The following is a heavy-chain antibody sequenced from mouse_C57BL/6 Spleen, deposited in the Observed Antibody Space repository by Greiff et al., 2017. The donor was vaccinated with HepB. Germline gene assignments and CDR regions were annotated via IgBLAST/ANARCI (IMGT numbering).Heavy chain of an antibody. D-gene: IGHD2-3*01. CDR3: ARFDGYLDY. J-gene: IGHJ2*01. Sequence: QVQLQQPGAELVKPGASVKLSCKASGYTFTSYWMQWVKQRPGQGLEWIGAIDPSDSYTNYNQKFKGKATLTVDTSSSTAYMQLSSLTSEDSAVYYCARFDGYLDYWGQGTTLTVSS. V-gene: IGHV1-50*01. CDR1: GYTFTSYW. CDR2: IDPSDSYT.